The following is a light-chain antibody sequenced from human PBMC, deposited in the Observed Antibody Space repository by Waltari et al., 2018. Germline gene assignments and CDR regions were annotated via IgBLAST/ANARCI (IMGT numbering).Light chain of an antibody. CDR1: TIDLGGYNY. Sequence: QSALTQPPSASGSPGPPFTISCTGTTIDLGGYNYVSWYQQHPDKAPKLMFYEVSKRPSGVPDRFSGSKSGNTASLTVSGLQAEDEADYYCSSYAGSNISFGGGTKLTVL. CDR2: EVS. J-gene: IGLJ2*01. CDR3: SSYAGSNIS. V-gene: IGLV2-8*01.